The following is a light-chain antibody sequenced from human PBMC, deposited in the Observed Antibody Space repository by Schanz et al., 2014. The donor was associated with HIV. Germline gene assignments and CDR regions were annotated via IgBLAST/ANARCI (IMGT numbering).Light chain of an antibody. J-gene: IGLJ1*01. V-gene: IGLV2-14*03. CDR3: SSWAGNYVKI. Sequence: QSALTQPASVSGSPGQSITISCTGTSSDVGGYNFVSWYQQHPGKAPKLMIYNVSNRPSGVSDRFSGSMSGNTASLTISGLQAEDEADYYCSSWAGNYVKIFGSGTKLTVL. CDR2: NVS. CDR1: SSDVGGYNF.